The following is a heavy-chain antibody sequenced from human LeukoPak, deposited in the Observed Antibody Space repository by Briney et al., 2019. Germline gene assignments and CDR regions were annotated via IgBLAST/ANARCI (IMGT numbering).Heavy chain of an antibody. V-gene: IGHV1-2*02. Sequence: GASVKVSCKASGYTFTGYYMHWVRQAPGQGLEWMGWINPNSGGTNYAQKFQGRVTMTRDTSISTAYMELSRLRSDDTAVYYCARGSGYDTLSWWFDPWGQGTLVTVSS. J-gene: IGHJ5*02. D-gene: IGHD5-12*01. CDR1: GYTFTGYY. CDR2: INPNSGGT. CDR3: ARGSGYDTLSWWFDP.